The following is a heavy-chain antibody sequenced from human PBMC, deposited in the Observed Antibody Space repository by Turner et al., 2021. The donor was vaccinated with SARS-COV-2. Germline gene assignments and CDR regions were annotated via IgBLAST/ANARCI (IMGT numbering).Heavy chain of an antibody. J-gene: IGHJ4*02. V-gene: IGHV3-30*18. CDR1: GFTFSSYG. CDR2: ISYDGNNK. CDR3: AKQLGLYSNPMYYFDY. Sequence: QVQLVESGGGVVQPGRSLRLSCAASGFTFSSYGMHWVRQAPGKGLEWVAVISYDGNNKYYAYSVKGRFTISRDNSKNTLYLQMNSLRAEDTAVYYCAKQLGLYSNPMYYFDYWGQGTLVTVSS. D-gene: IGHD4-4*01.